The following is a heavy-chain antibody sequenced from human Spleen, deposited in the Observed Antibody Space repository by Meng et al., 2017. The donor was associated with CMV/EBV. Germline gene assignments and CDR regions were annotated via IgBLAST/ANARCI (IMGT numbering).Heavy chain of an antibody. CDR2: MHYTGST. D-gene: IGHD6-13*01. J-gene: IGHJ5*02. V-gene: IGHV4-61*01. CDR3: ARDVAAAGNRFDT. CDR1: GGSISSSSYY. Sequence: GSLRLSCTVSGGSISSSSYYWTWIRQPPGKGLEWIGYMHYTGSTHYNPSLKSRVTISANTSKNQFSLKLTSVSAADTAVYYCARDVAAAGNRFDTWGQGALVTVSS.